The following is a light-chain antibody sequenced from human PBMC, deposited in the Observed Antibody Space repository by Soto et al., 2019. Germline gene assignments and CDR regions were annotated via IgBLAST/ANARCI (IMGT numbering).Light chain of an antibody. Sequence: ESVLTQSPGTVSLSPGERATLSCRASQSVSSRNLAWYRQKPGQAPSLLIFGASNRATGIPDRFSGSGYGTDFTLTISRLEPADCAVYYCLRYGDSPPAYTFGQWTKLEIK. CDR2: GAS. J-gene: IGKJ2*01. V-gene: IGKV3-20*01. CDR3: LRYGDSPPAYT. CDR1: QSVSSRN.